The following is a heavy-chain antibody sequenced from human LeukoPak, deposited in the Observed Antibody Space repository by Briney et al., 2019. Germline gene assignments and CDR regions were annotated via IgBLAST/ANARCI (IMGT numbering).Heavy chain of an antibody. Sequence: SVKVSCKASGGTSSSYAISWVRQAPGQGLEWMGRIIPILGIPNCAQRFQGRVTITADKSTSTAYMELSSLRSEDTAVYYRASGYYDSSGAGGTIGAFDIWGQGTMVTVSS. V-gene: IGHV1-69*04. CDR2: IIPILGIP. J-gene: IGHJ3*02. CDR3: ASGYYDSSGAGGTIGAFDI. CDR1: GGTSSSYA. D-gene: IGHD3-22*01.